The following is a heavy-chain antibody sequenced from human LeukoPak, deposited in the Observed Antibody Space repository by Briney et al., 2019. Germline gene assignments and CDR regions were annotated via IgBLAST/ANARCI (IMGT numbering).Heavy chain of an antibody. CDR3: ARDPTRGYCSGGSCYPFDY. Sequence: SETLSLTCAVSGASITYGGYTWNWIRQPPGKGLEWIGYIYYSGTTFYNPSLKSRVTMSLESAKNQFSLKLSSVTAADTAVYYCARDPTRGYCSGGSCYPFDYWGQGTLVTVSS. CDR2: IYYSGTT. CDR1: GASITYGGYT. V-gene: IGHV4-30-4*07. J-gene: IGHJ4*02. D-gene: IGHD2-15*01.